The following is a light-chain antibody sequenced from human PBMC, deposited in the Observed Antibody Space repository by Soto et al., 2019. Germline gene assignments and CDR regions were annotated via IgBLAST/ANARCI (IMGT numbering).Light chain of an antibody. Sequence: ALTQPRSVSGSPGQSVTISCTGTSSDVGGYNYVSWYQQHPGKAPKLMIYDVSKRPSGVPDRFSGSKSGNTASLTISGLQAEDEADYYCCSYAGSYVFGTGTKLTVL. CDR3: CSYAGSYV. V-gene: IGLV2-11*01. CDR1: SSDVGGYNY. J-gene: IGLJ1*01. CDR2: DVS.